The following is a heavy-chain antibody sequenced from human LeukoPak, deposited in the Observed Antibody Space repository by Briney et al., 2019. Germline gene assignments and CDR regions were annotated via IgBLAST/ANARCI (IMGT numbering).Heavy chain of an antibody. J-gene: IGHJ4*02. CDR1: GGSISSSNW. V-gene: IGHV3-7*01. Sequence: PSETLSLTCAVSGGSISSSNWWSWVRQAPGKGLEWVANIKDDGSDKYYVDSVKGRFSISKDNAKNSLYLQMNSLRVEDTAVYYCVPLNWNPPGDFDRWGQGTLVTVSS. CDR2: IKDDGSDK. D-gene: IGHD1-20*01. CDR3: VPLNWNPPGDFDR.